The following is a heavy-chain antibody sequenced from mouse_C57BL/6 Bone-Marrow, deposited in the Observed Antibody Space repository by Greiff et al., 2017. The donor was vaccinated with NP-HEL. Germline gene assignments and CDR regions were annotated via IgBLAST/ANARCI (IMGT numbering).Heavy chain of an antibody. CDR1: GFTFSDFY. D-gene: IGHD2-1*01. CDR2: SRNKANDYTT. CDR3: AREGNYSRYFDV. V-gene: IGHV7-1*01. Sequence: EVQLQESGGGLVQSGRSLRLSCATSGFTFSDFYMEWVRQAPGKGLEWIAASRNKANDYTTEYSASVKGRFIVSRDTSQSILYLQMNALRAEDTAIYYCAREGNYSRYFDVWGTGTTVTVSS. J-gene: IGHJ1*03.